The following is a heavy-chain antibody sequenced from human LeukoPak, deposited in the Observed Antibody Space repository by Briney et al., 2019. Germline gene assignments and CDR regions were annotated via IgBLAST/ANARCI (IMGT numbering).Heavy chain of an antibody. Sequence: SETLSLTCAVYGGSFSGYYWSWIRQPPGKGLEWIGEINHSGSTNYNPPLKSRVTISVDTSKNQFSLKLSSVTAADTAVYYCARGTTGVTTGYYYYYYMDVWGKGTTVTVSS. J-gene: IGHJ6*03. V-gene: IGHV4-34*01. CDR1: GGSFSGYY. D-gene: IGHD4-17*01. CDR2: INHSGST. CDR3: ARGTTGVTTGYYYYYYMDV.